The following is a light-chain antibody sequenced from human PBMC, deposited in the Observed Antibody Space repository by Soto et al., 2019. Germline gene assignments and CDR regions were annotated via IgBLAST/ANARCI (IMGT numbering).Light chain of an antibody. J-gene: IGKJ1*01. V-gene: IGKV3D-15*01. CDR2: GAS. Sequence: EKVMTQSPATLSVSPGERATLSCRASQSVSSDLAWYQQKPGQAPRLLIYGASTRATGIPDRFSGSGSGTDFTLTISRLEPEDSALYYCQQYNNWPWTFGQGTKVDI. CDR3: QQYNNWPWT. CDR1: QSVSSD.